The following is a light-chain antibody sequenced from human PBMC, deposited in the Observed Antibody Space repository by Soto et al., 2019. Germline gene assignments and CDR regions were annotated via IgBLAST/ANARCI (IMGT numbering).Light chain of an antibody. CDR3: QQYGSSLFT. Sequence: EIVLTQSPGTLSLSPGERATLSCRASQSVSSSYLAWYQQKPGQAPRLLIYGASSRATGIPDRFSGSGSGADFTLTISRLEPEYFAVYYCQQYGSSLFTVGPGTKVDIK. CDR2: GAS. CDR1: QSVSSSY. J-gene: IGKJ3*01. V-gene: IGKV3-20*01.